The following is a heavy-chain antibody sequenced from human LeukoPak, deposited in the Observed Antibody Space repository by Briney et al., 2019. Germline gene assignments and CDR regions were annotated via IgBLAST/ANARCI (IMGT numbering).Heavy chain of an antibody. CDR2: ISGSGGST. CDR3: AELGITMIGGV. J-gene: IGHJ6*04. Sequence: GGSLRLSCAASGFTFSSYGMSWVRQAPGKGLEWVSAISGSGGSTYYADSVKGRFTISRDNSKNTLNLQMNSPRAEDTAVYYCAELGITMIGGVWGKGTTVTISS. CDR1: GFTFSSYG. D-gene: IGHD3-10*02. V-gene: IGHV3-23*01.